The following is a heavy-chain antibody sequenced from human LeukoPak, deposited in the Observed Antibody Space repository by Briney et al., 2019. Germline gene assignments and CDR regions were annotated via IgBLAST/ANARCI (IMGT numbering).Heavy chain of an antibody. D-gene: IGHD2-15*01. CDR3: VRSEVETSGRDY. CDR2: ISHSGST. CDR1: GGSFSPYY. J-gene: IGHJ4*01. V-gene: IGHV4-34*01. Sequence: PSETLSLTCVVYGGSFSPYYWNWIRQPPGKGLEWIAEISHSGSTRYNPSLKSRVTISVDTSKNQFSLKVSSVTAADTAVYYCVRSEVETSGRDYWGHGTLVTVSS.